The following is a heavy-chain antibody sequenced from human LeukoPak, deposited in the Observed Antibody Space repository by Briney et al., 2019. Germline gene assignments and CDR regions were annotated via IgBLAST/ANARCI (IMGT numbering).Heavy chain of an antibody. D-gene: IGHD3-10*01. V-gene: IGHV3-30*18. Sequence: GGSLRLSCAASGFTFSSYGMHWVRQAPDKGLEWLGVVSSDGNNKYYADSVKGRFTISRDNSKNTLYLQMDSLRAEDTAVYYCAKEGYYGSGSFPDYWGRGTLVTVSS. J-gene: IGHJ4*02. CDR1: GFTFSSYG. CDR2: VSSDGNNK. CDR3: AKEGYYGSGSFPDY.